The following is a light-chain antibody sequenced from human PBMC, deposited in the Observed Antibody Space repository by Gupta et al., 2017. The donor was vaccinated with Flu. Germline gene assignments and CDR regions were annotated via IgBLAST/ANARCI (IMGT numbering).Light chain of an antibody. J-gene: IGLJ3*02. CDR1: AVPKKY. V-gene: IGLV3-10*01. CDR3: YSKASSRKHMV. CDR2: DDS. Sequence: GQTDRSTCSGDAVPKKYADWYQQKSGQAPVLVIYDDSKRPSGIPERLSGSSSGTTATLTIRGAQVEEEADYYWYSKASSRKHMVFGGGTKLTVL.